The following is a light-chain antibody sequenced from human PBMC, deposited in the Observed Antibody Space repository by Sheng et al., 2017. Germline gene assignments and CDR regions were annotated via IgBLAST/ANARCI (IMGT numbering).Light chain of an antibody. CDR3: QQRSNWPLT. V-gene: IGKV3-11*01. Sequence: EIVMTQSPATLSVSPGERATFSCRASQSVSNKLAWYQQKPGQAPRLLIHGASSRATGIPDRFSGSGSGTDFTLTISSLEPEDFAVYYCQQRSNWPLTFGGGTKVEIK. J-gene: IGKJ4*01. CDR2: GAS. CDR1: QSVSNK.